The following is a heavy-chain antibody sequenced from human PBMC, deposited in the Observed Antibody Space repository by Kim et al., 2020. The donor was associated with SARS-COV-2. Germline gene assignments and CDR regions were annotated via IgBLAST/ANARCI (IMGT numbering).Heavy chain of an antibody. CDR3: ARGRAPDY. Sequence: GGSLRLSCAASGFTFSSYAMSWVRQAPGKGLEWVSVINNSGDSTYYTDSVKGRFTISRDNSKNTLYLQMNSLRAEDTAVYYCARGRAPDYWGQGTLVTVSS. V-gene: IGHV3-23*01. CDR1: GFTFSSYA. CDR2: INNSGDST. J-gene: IGHJ4*02.